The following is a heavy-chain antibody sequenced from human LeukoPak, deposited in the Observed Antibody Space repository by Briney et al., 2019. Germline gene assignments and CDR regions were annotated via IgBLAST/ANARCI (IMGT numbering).Heavy chain of an antibody. CDR3: AGDVFLEWFEDYMDV. J-gene: IGHJ6*03. V-gene: IGHV1-18*01. D-gene: IGHD3-3*01. CDR2: ISAYNGNT. Sequence: ASVKVSCKASGYTFTSYGISWVRQAPGQGLEWMGWISAYNGNTNYAQKLQGRVTMTTDTSTSTAYMELRSLRSDDTAVYYCAGDVFLEWFEDYMDVWGKGTTVTVSS. CDR1: GYTFTSYG.